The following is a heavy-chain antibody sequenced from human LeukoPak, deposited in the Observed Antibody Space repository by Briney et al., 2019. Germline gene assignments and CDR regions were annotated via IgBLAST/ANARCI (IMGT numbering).Heavy chain of an antibody. Sequence: GGSLRLSCAASGFTFSSYAMSWVRQAPGKGLEWVSAVSGSGGSTYYADSVKGRFTISRDNSKNTLYLQMNSLRAEDTAVYYCAKGFLTHYYDSSGYYSLDYWGQGTLVTVSS. V-gene: IGHV3-23*01. J-gene: IGHJ4*02. CDR2: VSGSGGST. D-gene: IGHD3-22*01. CDR1: GFTFSSYA. CDR3: AKGFLTHYYDSSGYYSLDY.